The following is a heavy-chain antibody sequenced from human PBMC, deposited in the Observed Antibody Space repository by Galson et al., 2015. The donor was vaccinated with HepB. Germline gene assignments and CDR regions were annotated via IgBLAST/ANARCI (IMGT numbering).Heavy chain of an antibody. CDR3: ALLVLRYFDWLSRGGPADY. D-gene: IGHD3-9*01. V-gene: IGHV3-30*03. CDR1: GFTFSSYG. Sequence: SLRLSCAASGFTFSSYGMHWVRQAPGKGLEWVAVISYDGSNKYYADSVKGRFTISRDNSKNTLYLQMNSLRAEDTAVYYCALLVLRYFDWLSRGGPADYWGQGTLVTVSS. J-gene: IGHJ4*02. CDR2: ISYDGSNK.